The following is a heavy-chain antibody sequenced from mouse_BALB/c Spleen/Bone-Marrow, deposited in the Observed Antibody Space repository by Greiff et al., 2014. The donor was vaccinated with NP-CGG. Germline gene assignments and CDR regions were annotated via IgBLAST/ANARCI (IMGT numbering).Heavy chain of an antibody. CDR3: ARWLLRYYAMDD. V-gene: IGHV1-69*02. Sequence: QVQLQQSWAELVKPGASVKLSCKASGYTFTSYWMHWVKQRPGQGLEWIGEIDPSDSYTNYNQKFKGKATLTVDKSSSTAYMQLSSLTSEDSAVYFCARWLLRYYAMDDWGQGTSVTVSS. CDR1: GYTFTSYW. D-gene: IGHD2-3*01. J-gene: IGHJ4*01. CDR2: IDPSDSYT.